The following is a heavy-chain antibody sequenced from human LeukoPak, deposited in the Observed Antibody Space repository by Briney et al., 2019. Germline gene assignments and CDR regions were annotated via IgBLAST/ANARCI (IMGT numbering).Heavy chain of an antibody. CDR1: GGSFSGYY. CDR3: ARGRYYDFWRGYAKKSTGFDY. CDR2: INHSGST. V-gene: IGHV4-34*01. Sequence: SETLSLTCAVYGGSFSGYYWSWIRQPPGKGLEWIGEINHSGSTNYNPSLKSRVTISVDTSKNQFSLKLSSVTAADTAVYYCARGRYYDFWRGYAKKSTGFDYWGQGTLVTVSS. D-gene: IGHD3-3*01. J-gene: IGHJ4*02.